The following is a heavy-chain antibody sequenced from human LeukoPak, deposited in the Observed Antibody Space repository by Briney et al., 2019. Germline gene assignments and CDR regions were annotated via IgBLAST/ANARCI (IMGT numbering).Heavy chain of an antibody. CDR1: GFTFTSYS. Sequence: GGSLRLSCAASGFTFTSYSMSWVRQAPGKGLEWVSGTSDRGDYTYYADSVKGRFTISRDSSKNTLFLQMNSLRAEDTALYFCARKAQYNGHXPLDYXGQGTLVTVSS. J-gene: IGHJ4*02. V-gene: IGHV3-23*01. CDR3: ARKAQYNGHXPLDY. D-gene: IGHD1-26*01. CDR2: TSDRGDYT.